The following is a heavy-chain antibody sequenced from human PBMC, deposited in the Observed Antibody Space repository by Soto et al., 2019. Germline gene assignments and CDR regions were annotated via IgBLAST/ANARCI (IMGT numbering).Heavy chain of an antibody. D-gene: IGHD2-21*01. CDR2: ISSDGATI. CDR3: VRVGIVARPY. Sequence: AGGSLRLSCEVSGLTFSKFEMTWVRQALGQGLEWVSSISSDGATIYYADSVKGRFTISRDNDKNLLYLQMNSLKGEDTATYYCVRVGIVARPYWGQGTPVTVSS. J-gene: IGHJ4*02. V-gene: IGHV3-48*03. CDR1: GLTFSKFE.